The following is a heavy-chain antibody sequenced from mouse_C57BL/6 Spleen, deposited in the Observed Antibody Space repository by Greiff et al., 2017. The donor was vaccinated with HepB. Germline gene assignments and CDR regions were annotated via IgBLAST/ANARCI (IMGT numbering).Heavy chain of an antibody. CDR2: INPNNGGT. V-gene: IGHV1-26*01. J-gene: IGHJ1*03. CDR1: GYTFTDYY. CDR3: ASSHYYGSTWYFDV. Sequence: VQLQQSGPELVKPGASVKISCKASGYTFTDYYMNWVKQSHGKSLEWIGDINPNNGGTSYNQKFKGKATLTVDKSSSTAYMELRSLTSEDSAVYYCASSHYYGSTWYFDVWGTGTTVTVSS. D-gene: IGHD1-1*01.